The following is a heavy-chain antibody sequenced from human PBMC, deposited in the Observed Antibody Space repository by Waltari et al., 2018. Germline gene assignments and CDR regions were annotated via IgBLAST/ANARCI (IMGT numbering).Heavy chain of an antibody. CDR2: MNPNSVNA. D-gene: IGHD1-26*01. CDR3: AAEKWERQGGYYYYGMDV. V-gene: IGHV1-8*01. Sequence: QVQLVQSGAEVKKPGASVKVSCKASGYTFTSCDINWVRQVSGQGLEWMGWMNPNSVNANTEQKFQGRVTMTMDISTSTAYMDLSSLTAEDTAVYYCAAEKWERQGGYYYYGMDVWGQGTTVTVS. CDR1: GYTFTSCD. J-gene: IGHJ6*02.